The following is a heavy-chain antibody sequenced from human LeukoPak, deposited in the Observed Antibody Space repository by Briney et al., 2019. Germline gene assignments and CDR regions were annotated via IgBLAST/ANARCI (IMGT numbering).Heavy chain of an antibody. CDR1: GGSFSGYY. CDR3: ARGLLSYSSGWGATAVWFDP. Sequence: KPSETLSLTCGVYGGSFSGYYWTWIRQSPGMGLEWIGEIIHTGRTNYNPSLTSRVSISVDTSKNQFSLKLSSVTAADTAVYYCARGLLSYSSGWGATAVWFDPWGQGTLVTVSS. V-gene: IGHV4-34*01. CDR2: IIHTGRT. J-gene: IGHJ5*02. D-gene: IGHD6-19*01.